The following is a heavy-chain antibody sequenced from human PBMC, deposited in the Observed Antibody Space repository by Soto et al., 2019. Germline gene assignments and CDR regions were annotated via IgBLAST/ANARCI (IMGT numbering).Heavy chain of an antibody. Sequence: EVQLVQSGGALVQPGGSLRLSCAATGFTPSRLSMNWVRQAPGKGLEWISYINSAGSIIYYADSVKGRVTISRDNAKISMYLQTNSMRAEDTAVYYCATGTEFGWLDTPNHALDIWGQGTMVTVSS. D-gene: IGHD3-9*01. J-gene: IGHJ3*02. CDR1: GFTPSRLS. CDR2: INSAGSII. V-gene: IGHV3-48*01. CDR3: ATGTEFGWLDTPNHALDI.